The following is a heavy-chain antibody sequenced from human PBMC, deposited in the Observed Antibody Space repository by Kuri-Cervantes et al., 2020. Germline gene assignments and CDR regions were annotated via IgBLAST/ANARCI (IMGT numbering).Heavy chain of an antibody. CDR2: MNTNTGNP. Sequence: ASVKVSCKASGYTFTSYDIYWVRQATGQGLEWMGWMNTNTGNPTYAQGFTGRFVFSLDTSVSTAYLQISSLKAEDTAVYYCARVSVTDYYGMDVWGQGTTVTVSS. J-gene: IGHJ6*02. CDR1: GYTFTSYD. V-gene: IGHV7-4-1*02. CDR3: ARVSVTDYYGMDV. D-gene: IGHD4-17*01.